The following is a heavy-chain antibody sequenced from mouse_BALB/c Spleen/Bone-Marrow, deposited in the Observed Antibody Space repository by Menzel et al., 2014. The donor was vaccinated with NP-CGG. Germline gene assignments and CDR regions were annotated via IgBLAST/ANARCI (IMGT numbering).Heavy chain of an antibody. CDR2: IYPSDSYT. D-gene: IGHD1-1*01. CDR3: TRSYGSSYEYYFDY. Sequence: VQLQESGAELVRPGASVKLSCKASGYTFTSHWINWVKQRPGQGLEWIGNIYPSDSYTNYNQKFKDKATLTVDKSSSTAYMQLSSPTPEDSAVYYCTRSYGSSYEYYFDYWGQGTTLTVSS. V-gene: IGHV1-69*02. J-gene: IGHJ2*01. CDR1: GYTFTSHW.